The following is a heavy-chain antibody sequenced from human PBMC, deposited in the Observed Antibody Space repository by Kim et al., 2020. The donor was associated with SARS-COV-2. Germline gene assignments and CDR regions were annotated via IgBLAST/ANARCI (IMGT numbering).Heavy chain of an antibody. V-gene: IGHV1-3*01. CDR1: GYTFTSYA. Sequence: ASVKVSCKASGYTFTSYAMHWVRQAPGQRLEWMGWINAGNGNTKYSQKFQGRVTITRDTSASTAYMELSSLRSEDTAVYYCARGLLTPGVTATEYFQHWGQGTLVTVSS. CDR3: ARGLLTPGVTATEYFQH. CDR2: INAGNGNT. D-gene: IGHD2-21*02. J-gene: IGHJ1*01.